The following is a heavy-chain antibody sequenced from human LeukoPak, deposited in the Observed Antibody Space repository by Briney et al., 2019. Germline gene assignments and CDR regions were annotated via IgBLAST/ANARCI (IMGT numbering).Heavy chain of an antibody. D-gene: IGHD2-2*01. CDR1: GFTFSSYW. V-gene: IGHV3-7*05. CDR3: ARDQRYCSSSSCPWEPFDY. J-gene: IGHJ4*02. CDR2: IKQDGSEK. Sequence: GGSLRLSCAASGFTFSSYWMSWVRQAPGKGLEWVANIKQDGSEKYYVDSVKGRFTISRDNAKNSLYLQMNSLRAEDTAVYYCARDQRYCSSSSCPWEPFDYWGQGTLVTVSS.